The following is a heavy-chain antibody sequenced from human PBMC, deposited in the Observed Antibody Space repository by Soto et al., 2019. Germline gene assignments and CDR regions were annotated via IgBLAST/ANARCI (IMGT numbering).Heavy chain of an antibody. CDR2: ISGSGGST. J-gene: IGHJ6*02. CDR3: AIEGAREYYDFFYGMDV. Sequence: EVQLLESGGGLVQPGGSLRLSCAASGFTFSSYGMSWVRQAPGKGLEWVSVISGSGGSTYYADSVKGRFTLSRDNSKNTVYLQMNSLRAEDTAVYYCAIEGAREYYDFFYGMDVWGQGTTVTVSS. D-gene: IGHD3-3*01. CDR1: GFTFSSYG. V-gene: IGHV3-23*01.